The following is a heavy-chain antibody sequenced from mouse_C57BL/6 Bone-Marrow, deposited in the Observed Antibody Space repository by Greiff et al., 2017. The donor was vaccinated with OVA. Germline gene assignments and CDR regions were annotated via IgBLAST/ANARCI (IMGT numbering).Heavy chain of an antibody. V-gene: IGHV1-59*01. D-gene: IGHD1-1*01. J-gene: IGHJ4*01. Sequence: QVQLQQPGAELVRPGTSVKLSCKASGYTFTSYWMHWVKQRPGQGLEWIGVIDPSDSYTNYNQKFKGKATLTVDTSSSTAYMQLSSLTSEDSAVYYCALIYYYGSSPMDYWGQGTSVTVSS. CDR2: IDPSDSYT. CDR3: ALIYYYGSSPMDY. CDR1: GYTFTSYW.